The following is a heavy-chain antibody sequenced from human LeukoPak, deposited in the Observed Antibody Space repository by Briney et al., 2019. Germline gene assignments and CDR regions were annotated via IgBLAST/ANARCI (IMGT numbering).Heavy chain of an antibody. V-gene: IGHV4-59*01. D-gene: IGHD5-24*01. CDR3: AREGTRDGYTVFDY. CDR1: GGSISSYY. J-gene: IGHJ4*02. Sequence: SETLPLTCTVSGGSISSYYWSWIRQPPGKGLEWIGYIYYSGSTNYNPSLKSRVTISVDTSKSQFSLKLSSVTAADTAVYYCAREGTRDGYTVFDYWGQGTLVTVSS. CDR2: IYYSGST.